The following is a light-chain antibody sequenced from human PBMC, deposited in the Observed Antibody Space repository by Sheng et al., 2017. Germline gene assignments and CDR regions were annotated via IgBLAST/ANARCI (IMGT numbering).Light chain of an antibody. Sequence: QSALTQPRSVSGSPGQSVTISCTGTSSDVGGYNYVSWYQHHPGKAPKLMIYDVTKRSSGVPDRFSGSKSGNTASLTISGLQAEDEADYYCCSHAGTFYVFGIGTKVTVL. CDR1: SSDVGGYNY. CDR3: CSHAGTFYV. V-gene: IGLV2-11*01. J-gene: IGLJ1*01. CDR2: DVT.